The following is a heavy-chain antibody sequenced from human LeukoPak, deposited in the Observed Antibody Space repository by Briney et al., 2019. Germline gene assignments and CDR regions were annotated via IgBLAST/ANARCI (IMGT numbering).Heavy chain of an antibody. Sequence: SETLSLTCAVYGGSFSGYYWSWIRQPPGKGLEWIGEINHSGSTNYNPSLKSRVTISVDTSKNQFSLKLTSVTAADTALYYRARHLFGSGYYPDYWGQGTLVTVSS. CDR1: GGSFSGYY. CDR2: INHSGST. V-gene: IGHV4-34*01. D-gene: IGHD3-22*01. CDR3: ARHLFGSGYYPDY. J-gene: IGHJ4*02.